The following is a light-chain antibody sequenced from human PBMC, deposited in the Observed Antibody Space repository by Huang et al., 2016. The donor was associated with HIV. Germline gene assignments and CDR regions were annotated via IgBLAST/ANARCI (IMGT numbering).Light chain of an antibody. CDR3: LQDYTYPWT. J-gene: IGKJ1*01. CDR1: QDIGND. Sequence: AIQMTQSPVSLSASVGDRVTITCRASQDIGNDLGWLQQRLGKATKLLVSTASRLQSGVPTRFTGSGSGRHCTLTLSGLQPEDFATYYCLQDYTYPWTFGQGTKVEI. CDR2: TAS. V-gene: IGKV1-6*01.